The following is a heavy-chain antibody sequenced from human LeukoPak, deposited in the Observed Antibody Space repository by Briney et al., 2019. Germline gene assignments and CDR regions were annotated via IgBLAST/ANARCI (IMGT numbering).Heavy chain of an antibody. CDR2: ISSSSSYI. Sequence: GESLKISCAASGFTFSSYSMNWVRQAPGKGLEWVSSISSSSSYIYYADSVKGRFTISRDNAKNSLYLQMNSLRAEDTAVYYCASIGQWLKDLDYWGQGTLVTVSS. CDR3: ASIGQWLKDLDY. D-gene: IGHD6-19*01. V-gene: IGHV3-21*01. J-gene: IGHJ4*02. CDR1: GFTFSSYS.